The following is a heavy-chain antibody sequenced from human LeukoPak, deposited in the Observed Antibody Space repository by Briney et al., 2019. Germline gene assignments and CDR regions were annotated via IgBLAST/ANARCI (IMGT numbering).Heavy chain of an antibody. J-gene: IGHJ5*02. CDR1: GGSISSGDYY. CDR3: ARGVVPAAIDWFDP. V-gene: IGHV4-30-4*01. D-gene: IGHD2-2*02. Sequence: SETLSLTCTVSGGSISSGDYYWSWIRQPPGKGLEWIGYIYYSGSTYYNPSFKSRVTISVDTSKNQFSLKLSSVTAADTAVYYCARGVVPAAIDWFDPWGQGTLVTVSS. CDR2: IYYSGST.